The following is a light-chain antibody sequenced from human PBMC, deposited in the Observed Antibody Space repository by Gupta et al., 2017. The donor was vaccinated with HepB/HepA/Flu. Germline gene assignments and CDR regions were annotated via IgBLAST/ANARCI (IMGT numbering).Light chain of an antibody. J-gene: IGLJ1*01. CDR1: DIESKS. V-gene: IGLV3-21*02. CDR3: QLWTSTDHPRYV. CDR2: NDY. Sequence: SYVLTQPPSVSVAPGPAARITCGGDDIESKSVHWYQQKPGQAPVLVVYNDYDRPSGIPGRFSGSNSGNTATLTISGVEAGDEADYYCQLWTSTDHPRYVFGTGTKVTVV.